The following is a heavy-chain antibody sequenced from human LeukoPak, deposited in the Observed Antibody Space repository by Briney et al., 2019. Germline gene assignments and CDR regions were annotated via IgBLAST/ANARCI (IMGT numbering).Heavy chain of an antibody. V-gene: IGHV4-31*03. CDR2: IYYSGST. J-gene: IGHJ4*02. Sequence: PSQTLSLTCTVSGGSISSGGYYWSWIRQHPGKGLEGIGNIYYSGSTYYNPSLKSRVTISVDTSKNQFSLQLSSVTAAATAVYYCARGKRVGYYFDYWGQGTLVTVSS. CDR1: GGSISSGGYY. CDR3: ARGKRVGYYFDY. D-gene: IGHD1-1*01.